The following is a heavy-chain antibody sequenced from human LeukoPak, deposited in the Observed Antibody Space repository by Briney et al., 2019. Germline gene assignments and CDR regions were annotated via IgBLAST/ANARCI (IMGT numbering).Heavy chain of an antibody. J-gene: IGHJ4*02. CDR1: GGSITSSSYY. V-gene: IGHV4-39*01. CDR2: VYYSGST. CDR3: ARHGTPLRYGSGNYYKGAPFDY. D-gene: IGHD3-10*01. Sequence: SETLSLTCTVSGGSITSSSYYWGWIRQPPGKGLEWIGSVYYSGSTYYNPSLKSRVTISVDTSKNQFSLKLSSVTAADTAVYYCARHGTPLRYGSGNYYKGAPFDYWGQGTLVTVSS.